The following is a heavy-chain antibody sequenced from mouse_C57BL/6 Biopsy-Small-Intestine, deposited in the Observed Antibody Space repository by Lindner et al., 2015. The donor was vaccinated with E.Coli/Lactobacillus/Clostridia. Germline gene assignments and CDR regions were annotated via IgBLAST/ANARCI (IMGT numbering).Heavy chain of an antibody. CDR3: TLTAQATFAY. D-gene: IGHD3-2*02. J-gene: IGHJ3*01. CDR2: IDPENGDT. V-gene: IGHV14-4*01. CDR1: GFNIKDDY. Sequence: VQLQESGAELVRPGASVKLSCTASGFNIKDDYMHWVKQRPEQGLEWIGWIDPENGDTEYASKFQGKVTITADTSSNTAYLQLSSLTSEDTAVYYCTLTAQATFAYWGQGTLVTVSA.